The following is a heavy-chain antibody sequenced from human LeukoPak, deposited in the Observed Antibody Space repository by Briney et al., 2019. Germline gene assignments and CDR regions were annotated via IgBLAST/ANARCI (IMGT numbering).Heavy chain of an antibody. CDR1: GYSISSGYY. Sequence: PSETLSLTCTVSGYSISSGYYWGWIRQPPGKGLEWIGSIYHSGSTYYNPSLKSRVTISVDTSKNQFSLKLSSVTAADTAVYYCARDPPVSLPDLNDVFDIWGQGTMVTVSS. V-gene: IGHV4-38-2*02. J-gene: IGHJ3*02. CDR2: IYHSGST. CDR3: ARDPPVSLPDLNDVFDI.